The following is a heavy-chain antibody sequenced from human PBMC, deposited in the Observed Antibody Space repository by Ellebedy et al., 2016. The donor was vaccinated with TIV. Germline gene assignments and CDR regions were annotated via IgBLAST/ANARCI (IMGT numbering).Heavy chain of an antibody. CDR3: ARHVLGDLHDDYYGSGSYYP. CDR2: IDPSDSYT. D-gene: IGHD3-10*01. V-gene: IGHV5-10-1*01. Sequence: GESLKISCKGSGYSFTSYWISWVRQMPGKGLEWMGRIDPSDSYTNYSPSFQGHVTISADKSISTAYLQWSSLRASDTAMYYCARHVLGDLHDDYYGSGSYYPWGQGTLVTVSS. J-gene: IGHJ5*02. CDR1: GYSFTSYW.